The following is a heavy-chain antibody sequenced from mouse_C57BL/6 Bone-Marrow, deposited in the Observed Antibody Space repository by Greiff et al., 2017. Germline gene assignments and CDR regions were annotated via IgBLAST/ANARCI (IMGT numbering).Heavy chain of an antibody. CDR1: GFTFSSYG. J-gene: IGHJ3*01. V-gene: IGHV5-6*02. D-gene: IGHD2-4*01. CDR3: ARRDYDWFAY. Sequence: LVESGGDLVKPGGSLKLSCAASGFTFSSYGMSWVRQTPDKRLEWVATISSGGSYTYYPDSVKGRFTISRDNAKNTLYLQMSSLKSEDTAMYYCARRDYDWFAYWGQGTLVTVSA. CDR2: ISSGGSYT.